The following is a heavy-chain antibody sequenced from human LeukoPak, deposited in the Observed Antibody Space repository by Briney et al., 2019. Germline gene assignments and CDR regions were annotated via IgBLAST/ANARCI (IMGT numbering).Heavy chain of an antibody. CDR1: GFTFSSYA. CDR3: ARDQRIAARPGYYYGMDV. V-gene: IGHV3-30-3*01. D-gene: IGHD6-6*01. J-gene: IGHJ6*02. Sequence: GGSLRLSCAASGFTFSSYAMHWVRQAPGKGLEWVAVISYDGSNKYYADSVKGRFTISRDNSKNTLYLQMNSLRAEDTAVYYCARDQRIAARPGYYYGMDVWGQGTTVTVSS. CDR2: ISYDGSNK.